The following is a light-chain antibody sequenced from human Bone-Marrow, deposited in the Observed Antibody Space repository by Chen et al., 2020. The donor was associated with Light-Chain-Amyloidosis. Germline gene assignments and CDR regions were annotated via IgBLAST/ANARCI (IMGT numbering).Light chain of an antibody. J-gene: IGLJ2*01. V-gene: IGLV2-14*03. Sequence: QSALTQPASVSASPGQSITISCTGTNSDVGVYNHVSWYQQHPGKAPTLMIYDVRNRPSGVSQRFSGSKSGNTASLTNSGLQAEDEADYYCSSYTSSRTLIFGGGTKLKVL. CDR1: NSDVGVYNH. CDR2: DVR. CDR3: SSYTSSRTLI.